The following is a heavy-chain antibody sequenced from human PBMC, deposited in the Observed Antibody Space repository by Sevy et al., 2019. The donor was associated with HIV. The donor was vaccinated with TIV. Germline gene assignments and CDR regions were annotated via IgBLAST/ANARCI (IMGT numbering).Heavy chain of an antibody. V-gene: IGHV3-33*01. J-gene: IGHJ6*02. CDR3: ARTFDFWSTYYTGSYYYYGMDV. D-gene: IGHD3-3*01. CDR1: GFTLSSRG. Sequence: GGSLRLSCVASGFTLSSRGMHWVRQAPGKGLEWVSLIWYDGSHKFYADSVKGRFTISRDNSKNTLYLQMNSLRAEDTAVYYCARTFDFWSTYYTGSYYYYGMDVWGQGTTVTVSS. CDR2: IWYDGSHK.